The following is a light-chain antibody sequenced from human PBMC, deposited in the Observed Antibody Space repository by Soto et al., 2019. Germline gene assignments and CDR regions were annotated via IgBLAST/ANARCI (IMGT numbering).Light chain of an antibody. CDR3: AAWDDSLSAAV. Sequence: QSALTQPPSASGTPGQRVTISCSGSSSNIGSNYVYWYQQLPGTAPKLLIYRNNQRPSGVPDRFSGSKSGTSASLAISGLRSEDEADYYCAAWDDSLSAAVFGGGTQLTVL. J-gene: IGLJ7*01. V-gene: IGLV1-47*01. CDR2: RNN. CDR1: SSNIGSNY.